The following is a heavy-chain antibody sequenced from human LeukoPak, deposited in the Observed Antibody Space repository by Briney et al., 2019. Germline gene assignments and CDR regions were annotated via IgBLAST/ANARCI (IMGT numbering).Heavy chain of an antibody. CDR2: IYSGGST. V-gene: IGHV3-53*01. Sequence: PRGSLRLSCAASGFTVSSNYMSWVRQAPGKGLEWVSVIYSGGSTYYADSVKGRFTISRDNSKNTLYLQMNSLRAEDTAVYYCARGGYSPQFDYWGQGTLVTVSS. D-gene: IGHD6-13*01. CDR3: ARGGYSPQFDY. J-gene: IGHJ4*02. CDR1: GFTVSSNY.